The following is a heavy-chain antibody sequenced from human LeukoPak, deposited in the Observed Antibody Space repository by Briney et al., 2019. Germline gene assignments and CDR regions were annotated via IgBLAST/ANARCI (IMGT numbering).Heavy chain of an antibody. CDR3: ARTPGIAVAGIVMVDAFDI. CDR2: IYYSGST. D-gene: IGHD6-19*01. V-gene: IGHV4-59*01. J-gene: IGHJ3*02. CDR1: GGSISSYY. Sequence: SETLSLTCTVSGGSISSYYWSWIRQPPGKGLEWMGYIYYSGSTNYNPSLKSRVTISVDTSKNQFSLKLSSVTAADTAVYYCARTPGIAVAGIVMVDAFDIWGQGTMVTVSS.